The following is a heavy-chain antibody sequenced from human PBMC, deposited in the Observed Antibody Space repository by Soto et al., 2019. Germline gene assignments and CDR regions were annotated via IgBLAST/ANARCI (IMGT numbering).Heavy chain of an antibody. V-gene: IGHV4-61*08. CDR2: IYYSGST. CDR3: ARAWQYSSGFFDY. D-gene: IGHD6-19*01. CDR1: GGSISSGGYS. J-gene: IGHJ4*02. Sequence: PSETLSLTCAVSGGSISSGGYSWSWLRQPPGKGLEWIGYIYYSGSTNYNPSLQSRVTISVDRSKNQFSLKLSSVPAAATAVYYCARAWQYSSGFFDYWGQGTLVTVSS.